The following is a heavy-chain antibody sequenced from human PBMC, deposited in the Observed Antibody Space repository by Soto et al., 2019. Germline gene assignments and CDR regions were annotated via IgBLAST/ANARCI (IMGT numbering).Heavy chain of an antibody. D-gene: IGHD3-3*01. CDR3: ARDRRFYDFWSGYLGGTPEDYYSAMDV. Sequence: ASVKVSCKASGYTFTSYGISWVRQAPGQGLEWMGWISAYNGNTNYAQKSQGRVTMTTDTSTSTAYMELRSVRSDDTAVYYCARDRRFYDFWSGYLGGTPEDYYSAMDVWGQGTTVTVSS. CDR2: ISAYNGNT. CDR1: GYTFTSYG. J-gene: IGHJ6*02. V-gene: IGHV1-18*01.